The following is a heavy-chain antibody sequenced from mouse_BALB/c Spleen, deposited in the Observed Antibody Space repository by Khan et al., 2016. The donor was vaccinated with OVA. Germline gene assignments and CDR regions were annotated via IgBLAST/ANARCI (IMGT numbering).Heavy chain of an antibody. CDR1: GYSITSEFA. CDR2: ISYSGKT. D-gene: IGHD2-4*01. Sequence: VQLQQSGPGLVKPSQSLSLTCTVTGYSITSEFAWNWIRQFPGNKLEWMGYISYSGKTRYNPSLKSLISITRDTSRNQFFLQLNSVTTEDTVTYYCARKDYYDYDPFPYWGQGTLVTVSA. V-gene: IGHV3-2*02. J-gene: IGHJ3*01. CDR3: ARKDYYDYDPFPY.